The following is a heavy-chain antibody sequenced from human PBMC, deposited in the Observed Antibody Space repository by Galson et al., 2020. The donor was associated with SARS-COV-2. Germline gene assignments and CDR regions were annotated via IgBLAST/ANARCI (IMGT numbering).Heavy chain of an antibody. CDR3: ARALYYYDSSGYGINWFDP. D-gene: IGHD3-22*01. J-gene: IGHJ5*02. CDR1: GGSISSYY. V-gene: IGHV4-59*01. Sequence: ASETLSLTCTVSGGSISSYYWSWIRQPPGKGLEWIGYINYSGSTNYNPSLKSRVTISVDTSKNQFSLKLSSVTAADTAVYYCARALYYYDSSGYGINWFDPWGQGTLVTVSS. CDR2: INYSGST.